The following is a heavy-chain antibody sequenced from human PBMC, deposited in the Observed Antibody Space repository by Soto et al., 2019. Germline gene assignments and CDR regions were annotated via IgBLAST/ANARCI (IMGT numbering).Heavy chain of an antibody. V-gene: IGHV3-30*18. CDR3: AKDTDYHDSSGYYVFDY. J-gene: IGHJ4*02. CDR1: GFTFTDYG. Sequence: QVQLVESGGGVVQPGRSLRLSCADSGFTFTDYGMHWVRQAPGKGLERVAVISYDGSKKNYADSVKGRFTISRDNTKNTLYLHMNSLRAEDTAVYYCAKDTDYHDSSGYYVFDYWGQGTMVTVSS. CDR2: ISYDGSKK. D-gene: IGHD3-22*01.